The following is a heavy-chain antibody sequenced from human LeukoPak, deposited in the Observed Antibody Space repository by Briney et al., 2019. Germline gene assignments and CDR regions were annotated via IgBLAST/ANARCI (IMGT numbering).Heavy chain of an antibody. V-gene: IGHV4-39*07. J-gene: IGHJ6*03. D-gene: IGHD2-2*01. CDR1: GGSISSYY. Sequence: SETLSLTCTVSGGSISSYYWGWIRQPPGKGLEWIGSIYYSGSTYYNPSLKSRVTISVDTSKNQFSLKLSSVTAADTAVYYCAREVYCSSTSCLYYYYYMDVWGKGTTVTVSS. CDR2: IYYSGST. CDR3: AREVYCSSTSCLYYYYYMDV.